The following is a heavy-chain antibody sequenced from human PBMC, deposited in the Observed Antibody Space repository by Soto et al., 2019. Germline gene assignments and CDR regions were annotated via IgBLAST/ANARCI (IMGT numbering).Heavy chain of an antibody. CDR1: GFTVSSNY. D-gene: IGHD3-3*01. CDR2: IYSGGST. Sequence: GSLRLSCAASGFTVSSNYMSWVRQAPGKGLEWVSVIYSGGSTYYADSVKGRFTISRDNSKNTLYLQMNSLRAEDTAVYYCARDTGLEWLSSYYYYGMDVWGQGTTVTVSS. V-gene: IGHV3-53*01. J-gene: IGHJ6*02. CDR3: ARDTGLEWLSSYYYYGMDV.